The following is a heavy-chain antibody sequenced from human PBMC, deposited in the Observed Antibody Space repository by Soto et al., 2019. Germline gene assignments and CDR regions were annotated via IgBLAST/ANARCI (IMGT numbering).Heavy chain of an antibody. Sequence: GGSLRLSCAASGFTFSSYAMSWVRQAPGKGLEWVSAISGSGGSTYYADSVKGRFTISRDNSKNTLYLQMNSLRAEDTAVYYCAKSSRIGSGSYYRPAKYNWFDLWGQGTLVTVSS. D-gene: IGHD3-10*01. J-gene: IGHJ5*02. V-gene: IGHV3-23*01. CDR2: ISGSGGST. CDR3: AKSSRIGSGSYYRPAKYNWFDL. CDR1: GFTFSSYA.